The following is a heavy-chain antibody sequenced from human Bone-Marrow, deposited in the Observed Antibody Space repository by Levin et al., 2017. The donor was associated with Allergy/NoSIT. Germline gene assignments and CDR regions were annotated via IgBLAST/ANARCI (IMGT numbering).Heavy chain of an antibody. D-gene: IGHD1-26*01. Sequence: SVKVSCKASGGSFTSLAFSWVRQAPGQGLEWMGRIIPMLGITNFAPNFKDRVTFTTDNSATTAYMELSSLRPDDTAVYFCARDREENWFDPWDQGTLVTVSP. V-gene: IGHV1-69*04. CDR3: ARDREENWFDP. CDR2: IIPMLGIT. CDR1: GGSFTSLA. J-gene: IGHJ5*02.